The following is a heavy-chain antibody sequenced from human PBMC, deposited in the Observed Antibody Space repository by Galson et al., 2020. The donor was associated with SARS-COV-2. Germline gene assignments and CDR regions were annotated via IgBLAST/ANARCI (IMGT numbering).Heavy chain of an antibody. J-gene: IGHJ3*02. D-gene: IGHD1-26*01. Sequence: SCAASGFSFSNAWMNWVRQAPGKGLEWVARIKSKIDGGTIEYAAPVKGRFTISRDDSLNTLYLQMNSLKTEDTAVYYCTTDLWEPGSFDIWGQGTMVTVSS. CDR3: TTDLWEPGSFDI. CDR1: GFSFSNAW. CDR2: IKSKIDGGTI. V-gene: IGHV3-15*07.